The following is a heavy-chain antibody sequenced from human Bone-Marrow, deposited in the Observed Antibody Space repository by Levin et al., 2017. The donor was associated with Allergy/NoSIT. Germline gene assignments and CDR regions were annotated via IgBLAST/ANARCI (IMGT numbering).Heavy chain of an antibody. D-gene: IGHD6-19*01. CDR1: GFTFNSYA. Sequence: LTCAASGFTFNSYALSWVRQAPGKGLEWVSAISGSGSSTYYASFFPFLFTISRDNSKTTLYLQMNSLRAEDTAVYYCAKGAGWVAGAVALIWGQGTLVTVSS. CDR2: ISGSGSST. J-gene: IGHJ4*02. V-gene: IGHV3-23*01. CDR3: AKGAGWVAGAVALI.